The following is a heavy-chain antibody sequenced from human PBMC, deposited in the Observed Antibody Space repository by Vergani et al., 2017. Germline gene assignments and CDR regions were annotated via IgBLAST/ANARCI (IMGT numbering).Heavy chain of an antibody. D-gene: IGHD2-2*01. Sequence: QLLESGGGLIQPGGSLRLSCAASGFTFNSYAMTWVRQAPGKGLEWVSALSGSGGLTFYAASVKGRFTVSRENSKDTVFMQMSSLRAEDTAVYFCAKEADDIVVGEAARRHFDSGGQEILVSVSS. CDR2: LSGSGGLT. J-gene: IGHJ4*02. CDR1: GFTFNSYA. V-gene: IGHV3-23*01. CDR3: AKEADDIVVGEAARRHFDS.